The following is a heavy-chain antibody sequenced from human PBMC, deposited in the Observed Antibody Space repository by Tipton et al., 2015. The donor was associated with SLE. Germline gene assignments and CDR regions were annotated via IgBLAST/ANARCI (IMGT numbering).Heavy chain of an antibody. CDR1: GGSISSSSYY. Sequence: TLSLTCTVSGGSISSSSYYWGWIRQPPGKGPEWIGSIYYSGSTYYNPSLKSRVTISVDTSKNQFSLKLSSVTAADTAVYCCARAPFGGRWNVGDYWGQGTLVTVSS. CDR2: IYYSGST. CDR3: ARAPFGGRWNVGDY. J-gene: IGHJ4*02. V-gene: IGHV4-39*07. D-gene: IGHD3-10*01.